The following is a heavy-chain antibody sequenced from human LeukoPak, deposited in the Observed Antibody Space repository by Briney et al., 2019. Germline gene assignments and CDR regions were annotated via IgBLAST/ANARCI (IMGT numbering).Heavy chain of an antibody. D-gene: IGHD2-2*01. V-gene: IGHV3-15*01. Sequence: PGGSLRLSCAASGSTFSNAWMSWVRQAPGKGLEWVGRIKSKTDGGTTDYAAPVKGRFTISRDDSKNTLYLQMNSLKTEDTAVYYCTTDPQASAAARPPGYWGQGTLVTVSS. J-gene: IGHJ4*02. CDR1: GSTFSNAW. CDR3: TTDPQASAAARPPGY. CDR2: IKSKTDGGTT.